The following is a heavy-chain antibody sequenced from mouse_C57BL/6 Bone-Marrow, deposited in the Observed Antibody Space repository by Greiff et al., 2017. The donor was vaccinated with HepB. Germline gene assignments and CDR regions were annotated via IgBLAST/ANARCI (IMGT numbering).Heavy chain of an antibody. V-gene: IGHV1-80*01. CDR1: GYAFSSYW. J-gene: IGHJ1*03. D-gene: IGHD4-1*01. CDR3: ARPDWDGYWYFDV. CDR2: IYPGDGDT. Sequence: QVQLQQSGAELVKPGASVKISCKASGYAFSSYWMNWVKQRPGKGLEWIGQIYPGDGDTNYNGKFKGKATLTADKSSSTAYMQLSSLTSEDFAVYFCARPDWDGYWYFDVWGTGTTVTVSS.